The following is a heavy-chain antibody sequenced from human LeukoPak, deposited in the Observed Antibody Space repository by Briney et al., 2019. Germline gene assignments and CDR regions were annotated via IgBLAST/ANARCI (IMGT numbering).Heavy chain of an antibody. CDR3: AKDRDSSVAGTSPLDY. J-gene: IGHJ4*02. V-gene: IGHV3-23*01. CDR1: GFTFSSYA. CDR2: ISGSGGST. Sequence: PGGALRLSCAASGFTFSSYAMSWVRQAPGKGLEWVSAISGSGGSTYYADSVKGRFTISRDNSKNTLYLQMNSLRAEDTAVYYCAKDRDSSVAGTSPLDYWGQGTQVTASS. D-gene: IGHD6-13*01.